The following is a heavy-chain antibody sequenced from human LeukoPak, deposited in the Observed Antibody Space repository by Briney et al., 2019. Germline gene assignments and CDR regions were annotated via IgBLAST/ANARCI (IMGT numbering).Heavy chain of an antibody. V-gene: IGHV3-23*01. Sequence: GGSLRLSCAASRFTFTSYAMSWVRQVPGKGLEWVSAISGSGTYTYYADSVRGRFTIFRDNSKNMVYLQMNSLRAEDTAVYYCAKLSTMIVPRDYFDYWGQGTLVTVPS. CDR3: AKLSTMIVPRDYFDY. D-gene: IGHD3-22*01. CDR2: ISGSGTYT. CDR1: RFTFTSYA. J-gene: IGHJ4*02.